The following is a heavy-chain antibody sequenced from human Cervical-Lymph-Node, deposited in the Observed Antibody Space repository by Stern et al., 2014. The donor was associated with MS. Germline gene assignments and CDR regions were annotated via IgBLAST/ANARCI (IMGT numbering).Heavy chain of an antibody. CDR1: GFAFDDYA. CDR3: ATANYEFGYYGMDV. D-gene: IGHD3-3*01. V-gene: IGHV3-9*01. J-gene: IGHJ6*02. CDR2: ISWSGTKI. Sequence: VPLVKSGGGLVQPGRSLRLSCAAAGFAFDDYAMHWVRQAPGEGLEWVSGISWSGTKIGYADSVKGRFTIARDNAKNSLFLQMNNLRAEDTALYYCATANYEFGYYGMDVWGQGTAVTVS.